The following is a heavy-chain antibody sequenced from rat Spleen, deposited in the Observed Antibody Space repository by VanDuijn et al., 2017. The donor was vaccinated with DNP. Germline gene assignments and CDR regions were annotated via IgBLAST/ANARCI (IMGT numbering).Heavy chain of an antibody. V-gene: IGHV5-7*01. CDR2: IIYDGSHT. CDR3: VTRGLYGGYDH. CDR1: GLTFSDSA. D-gene: IGHD1-11*01. Sequence: EVQLVESGGGLVQPGRSMKLSCGASGLTFSDSAMAWVRQSPKKGLEWVATIIYDGSHTFYRDSVQGRFTISRDNPKTTLYLQMDSLRSDDTATYHCVTRGLYGGYDHWGQGVMVTVSS. J-gene: IGHJ2*01.